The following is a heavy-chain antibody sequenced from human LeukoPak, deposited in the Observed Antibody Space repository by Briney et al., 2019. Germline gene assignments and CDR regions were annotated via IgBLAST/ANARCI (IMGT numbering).Heavy chain of an antibody. Sequence: SETLSLTCTVSGGSISSYYWSWIRQPAGKGLEWIGRIYTSGSTNYNPSLKSRVTMSVDTSKNQFSLKLSSVTAADTAVYYCARGPDIVATLYAFDIWGQGTMVTVSS. J-gene: IGHJ3*02. CDR3: ARGPDIVATLYAFDI. V-gene: IGHV4-4*07. D-gene: IGHD5-12*01. CDR2: IYTSGST. CDR1: GGSISSYY.